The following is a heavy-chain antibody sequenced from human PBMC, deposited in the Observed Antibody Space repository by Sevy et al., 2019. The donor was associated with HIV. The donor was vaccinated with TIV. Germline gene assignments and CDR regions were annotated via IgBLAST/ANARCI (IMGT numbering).Heavy chain of an antibody. CDR2: INPNSGGT. V-gene: IGHV1-2*02. D-gene: IGHD6-6*01. CDR3: ARLSGHGTSSPYYYYYYMDV. CDR1: GYTFTGYY. Sequence: ASVKVSCKASGYTFTGYYMHWVRQAPGQGLEWMGWINPNSGGTNYAQKFQGRVTMTRDTSISTAYMELSRLRSDDTAVYYCARLSGHGTSSPYYYYYYMDVWGKGTTVTVSS. J-gene: IGHJ6*03.